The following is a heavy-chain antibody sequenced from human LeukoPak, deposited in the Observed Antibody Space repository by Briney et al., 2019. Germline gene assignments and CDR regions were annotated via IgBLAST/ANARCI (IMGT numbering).Heavy chain of an antibody. Sequence: SETLSLTCAVYGGSFSGYYWSWIRQPPGKGLEWIGEINHSGSTNYNPSLKSRVTISVDTSKNQFSLKLSSVTAADTAVYYCARLGRGWYYGSGSYPHWFDPWGQGTLVTVSS. CDR2: INHSGST. D-gene: IGHD3-10*01. J-gene: IGHJ5*02. V-gene: IGHV4-34*01. CDR1: GGSFSGYY. CDR3: ARLGRGWYYGSGSYPHWFDP.